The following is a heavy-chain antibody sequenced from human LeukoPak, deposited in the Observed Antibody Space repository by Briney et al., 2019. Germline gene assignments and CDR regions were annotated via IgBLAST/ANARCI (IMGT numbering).Heavy chain of an antibody. V-gene: IGHV3-23*01. Sequence: GGSLRLSCAASGFTFSSYAMSWVRQAPGKGLEWVSAISGSGGSTYYADSVKGRFTISRANSKNTLYLQMNSLRAEATAVYYCAKAATWYYDFWSGYYSTGGFDYWGQGTLVTVSS. CDR2: ISGSGGST. D-gene: IGHD3-3*01. CDR3: AKAATWYYDFWSGYYSTGGFDY. CDR1: GFTFSSYA. J-gene: IGHJ4*02.